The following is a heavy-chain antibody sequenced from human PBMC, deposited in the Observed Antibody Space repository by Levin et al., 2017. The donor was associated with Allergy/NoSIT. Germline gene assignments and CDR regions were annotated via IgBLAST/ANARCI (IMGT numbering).Heavy chain of an antibody. CDR1: GFSLSTTGMC. Sequence: GSGPTLVKPTQTLTLTCSFSGFSLSTTGMCVNWLRQPPGKALEWLARIDWDDNKYYRTSLNTRLTISKDSSQNQVVPTMTNVAPVDTATSYCTRMGGGRSLSYYYYAMDVWDPGTTVTVSS. J-gene: IGHJ6*02. CDR2: IDWDDNK. CDR3: TRMGGGRSLSYYYYAMDV. V-gene: IGHV2-70*11. D-gene: IGHD2-15*01.